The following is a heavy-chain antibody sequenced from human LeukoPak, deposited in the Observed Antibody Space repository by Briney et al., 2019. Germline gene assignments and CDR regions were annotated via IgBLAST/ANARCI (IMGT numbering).Heavy chain of an antibody. CDR1: GFTVSSNY. D-gene: IGHD2-15*01. CDR2: IYSGGRT. CDR3: ARDLVVEAATLDYGMDV. J-gene: IGHJ6*02. Sequence: PGGSLGLSCAASGFTVSSNYMSWVRQAPGKGLEWVSVIYSGGRTDYADSVKGRFTISRDNSENTVYLQMSSLRAEDTAVYYCARDLVVEAATLDYGMDVWGQGTTVTVSS. V-gene: IGHV3-53*01.